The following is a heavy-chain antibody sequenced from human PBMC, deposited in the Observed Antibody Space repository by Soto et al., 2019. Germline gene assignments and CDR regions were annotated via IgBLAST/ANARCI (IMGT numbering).Heavy chain of an antibody. CDR2: MNYRGIT. CDR3: ARDGLSGGDAFDI. V-gene: IGHV4-31*03. Sequence: QVQLQESGPGLLKPSQTLSLTCTVSGGSIRSDGYYWSWIRQRPGKGLEWIGYMNYRGITYYNPSLKSRLTISEDTSKNHFSLNLSSVTAADTVVYYCARDGLSGGDAFDIWGQGTVVVVSS. D-gene: IGHD3-10*01. J-gene: IGHJ3*02. CDR1: GGSIRSDGYY.